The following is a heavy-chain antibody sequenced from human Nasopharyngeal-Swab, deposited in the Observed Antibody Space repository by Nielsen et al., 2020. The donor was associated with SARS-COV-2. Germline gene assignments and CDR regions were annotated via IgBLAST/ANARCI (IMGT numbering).Heavy chain of an antibody. CDR2: ISGSSGST. V-gene: IGHV3-23*01. Sequence: WIRQPPGKGLEWVSAISGSSGSTYYADSVKGRFTISRDNSKNTLYLQMNSLRAEDTAVYYCANGIAVFDYWGQGTLVTVSS. D-gene: IGHD6-19*01. CDR3: ANGIAVFDY. J-gene: IGHJ4*02.